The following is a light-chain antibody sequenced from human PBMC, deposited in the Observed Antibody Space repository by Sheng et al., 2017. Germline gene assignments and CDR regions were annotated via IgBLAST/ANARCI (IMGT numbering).Light chain of an antibody. CDR1: GPNVGEDFD. CDR3: QIYDRNVRV. J-gene: IGLJ2*01. Sequence: QSLLTQPPSVSGAPGQRVTISCTGSGPNVGEDFDVHWYQQIPGAAPRVLIYGNNNRPSGVPDRFSASTSGTSASLAITGLQAEDEAHYYCQIYDRNVRVFGGGTRLTVL. CDR2: GNN. V-gene: IGLV1-40*01.